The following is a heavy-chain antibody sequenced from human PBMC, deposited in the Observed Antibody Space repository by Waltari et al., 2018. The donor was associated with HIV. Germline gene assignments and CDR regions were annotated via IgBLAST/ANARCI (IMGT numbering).Heavy chain of an antibody. J-gene: IGHJ6*02. D-gene: IGHD6-19*01. CDR3: ATARQWLVDSGMDV. V-gene: IGHV1-24*01. CDR2: FDPADGKT. Sequence: QVQLVQSGAEVKRPGASVKVSCKVSGYILTELSIHWVRQAPGKGLEWVGSFDPADGKTTYAQKFQGRVTMTEVTSTDTASREVSSLRSEDTAVYYCATARQWLVDSGMDVWGQGTTVTVSS. CDR1: GYILTELS.